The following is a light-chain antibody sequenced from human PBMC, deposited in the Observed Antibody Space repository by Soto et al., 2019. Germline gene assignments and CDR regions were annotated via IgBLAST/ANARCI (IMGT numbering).Light chain of an antibody. V-gene: IGKV3-11*01. J-gene: IGKJ1*01. Sequence: EIVLTQSPATLSSSPGERATLSCRASQHIWSYLAWYQQKPGQAPRLLMYDASKRATGIPARFSGSGSGTDFTLTISSLEPEDFAVYYYQQRSRWPWTFGQGTKVDIK. CDR1: QHIWSY. CDR3: QQRSRWPWT. CDR2: DAS.